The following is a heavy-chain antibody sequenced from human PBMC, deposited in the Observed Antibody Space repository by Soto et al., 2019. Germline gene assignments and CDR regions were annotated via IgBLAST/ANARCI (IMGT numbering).Heavy chain of an antibody. J-gene: IGHJ6*02. D-gene: IGHD3-10*01. CDR1: GFTFSDAW. V-gene: IGHV3-15*07. CDR3: VSQYFDI. CDR2: IKSKTDGGTR. Sequence: PGGSLRLSCAASGFTFSDAWTNWVRQAPGKGLEWVGRIKSKTDGGTRDYAAPVKGRFTISRGDSKNTVYLQMNSLKIEDTAIYYCVSQYFDIGGQGTTVTVAS.